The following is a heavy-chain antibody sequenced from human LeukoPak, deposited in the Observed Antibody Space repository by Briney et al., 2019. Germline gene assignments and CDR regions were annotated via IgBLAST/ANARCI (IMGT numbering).Heavy chain of an antibody. J-gene: IGHJ4*02. V-gene: IGHV3-66*01. Sequence: GGSLRLSCAASGFTVSSNYMSWVRQAPGKGLEWVSVIFSGGSTYYADSVKGRFTISRDNSKNTLYLQMNSLRAEDTALYYCATSARTYIGSSLDYWGQGTLVTVSS. CDR3: ATSARTYIGSSLDY. CDR2: IFSGGST. CDR1: GFTVSSNY. D-gene: IGHD2-15*01.